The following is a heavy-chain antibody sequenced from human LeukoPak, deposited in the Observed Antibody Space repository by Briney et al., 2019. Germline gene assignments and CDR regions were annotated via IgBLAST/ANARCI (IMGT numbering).Heavy chain of an antibody. CDR1: GGSFSGYY. V-gene: IGHV4-34*01. CDR2: INHSGST. D-gene: IGHD1-26*01. Sequence: PSETLSLTCAVYGGSFSGYYWSWIRQPPGKGLEWIGEINHSGSTNYNPSLKSRVTISVDTSKNQFSLKLSSVTAADTAVYYCARVSFNDIVGGIDYWGQGTLVTVSS. J-gene: IGHJ4*02. CDR3: ARVSFNDIVGGIDY.